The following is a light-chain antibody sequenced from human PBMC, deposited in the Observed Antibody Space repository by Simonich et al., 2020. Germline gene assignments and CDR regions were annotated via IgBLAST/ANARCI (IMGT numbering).Light chain of an antibody. CDR3: QQYYSTPPT. CDR2: LAS. CDR1: QSVLYSSNNKNY. Sequence: DIVMTQSPDSLAVSLGERATINCKSSQSVLYSSNNKNYLYWYQQKPGQPPKLLIYLASTRESGVPDRFNGSGSGTDFTLTISSLQAEDVAVYYCQQYYSTPPTFGQGTKVEIK. V-gene: IGKV4-1*01. J-gene: IGKJ1*01.